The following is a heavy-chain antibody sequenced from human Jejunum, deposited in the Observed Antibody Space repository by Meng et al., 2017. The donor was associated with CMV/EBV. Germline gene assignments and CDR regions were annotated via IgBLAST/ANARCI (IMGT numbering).Heavy chain of an antibody. CDR3: ARVEAIAASNGGGYYYYYGMDV. V-gene: IGHV3-21*01. J-gene: IGHJ6*02. Sequence: MNWVRQAPGKGLEWVSSISSSSSYIYYADSVKGRFTISRDNAKNSLYLQMNSLRAEDTAAYYCARVEAIAASNGGGYYYYYGMDVWGQGTTVTVSS. D-gene: IGHD6-6*01. CDR2: ISSSSSYI.